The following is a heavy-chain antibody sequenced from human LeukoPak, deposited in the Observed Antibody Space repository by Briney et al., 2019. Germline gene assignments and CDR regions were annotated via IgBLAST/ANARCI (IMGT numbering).Heavy chain of an antibody. Sequence: SETLSLTCTVSGGSFSSGSYDWSWIRQPPGKGLEWIGYIYYSGSTNYNPSLKSRVTISVDTSKNQFSLKLSSVTAADTAVYYCASFARVRGVIIPDYWGQGTLVTVSS. CDR1: GGSFSSGSYD. D-gene: IGHD3-10*01. V-gene: IGHV4-61*01. J-gene: IGHJ4*02. CDR2: IYYSGST. CDR3: ASFARVRGVIIPDY.